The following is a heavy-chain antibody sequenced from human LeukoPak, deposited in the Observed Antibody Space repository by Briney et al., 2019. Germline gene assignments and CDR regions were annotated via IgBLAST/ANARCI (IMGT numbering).Heavy chain of an antibody. CDR2: MRYDGSNE. Sequence: GGSLRLSCAASGFTFSSYDMHWVRQAPGKGPEWVAIMRYDGSNENYADSVKGRFTISRDNSKKTLYLQMNSLRAEDTAVYYCARSRYNLDYWGQGTLVTSPQ. V-gene: IGHV3-33*01. CDR1: GFTFSSYD. D-gene: IGHD5-24*01. CDR3: ARSRYNLDY. J-gene: IGHJ4*02.